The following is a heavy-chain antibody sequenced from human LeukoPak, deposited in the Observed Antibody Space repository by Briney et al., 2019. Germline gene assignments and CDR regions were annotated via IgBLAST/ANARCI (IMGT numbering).Heavy chain of an antibody. CDR2: IYHSGST. Sequence: SETLSLTCAVSDYSISSGYYWGWIRQPPGKGLEWIGTIYHSGSTYYNPSLKSRVTISVDTSKNQFSLKLTSVTAADTAVCYCARVRGYCSSTICYRYYFDYWGQGTLVTVSS. CDR1: DYSISSGYY. J-gene: IGHJ4*02. V-gene: IGHV4-38-2*01. D-gene: IGHD2-2*01. CDR3: ARVRGYCSSTICYRYYFDY.